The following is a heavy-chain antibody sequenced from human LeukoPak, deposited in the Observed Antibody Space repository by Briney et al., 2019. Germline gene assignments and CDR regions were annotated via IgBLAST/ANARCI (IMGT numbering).Heavy chain of an antibody. D-gene: IGHD6-13*01. Sequence: GGSLRLSCAASGFTFSSYAMSWVRQAPGKGLEWVSAISGSAGSTYYADSVKGRFTISRDNSKNTLYLQMNSLRAEDTAVYYCAKDTSSWYGNWFDPWGQGTLVTVSS. V-gene: IGHV3-23*01. J-gene: IGHJ5*02. CDR1: GFTFSSYA. CDR3: AKDTSSWYGNWFDP. CDR2: ISGSAGST.